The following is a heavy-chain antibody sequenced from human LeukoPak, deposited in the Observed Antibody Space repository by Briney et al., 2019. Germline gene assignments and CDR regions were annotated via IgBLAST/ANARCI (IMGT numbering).Heavy chain of an antibody. Sequence: GGSLRLSCAASGFTFSSYGMHWVRQAPGKGLEWVVVIWYDGSNKYYADSVKGRFTISRDNSKNTLYLQMNSLRAEDTAVYYCAREGVPANYDFWSGYYKGAGNYFDYWGQGTLVTVSS. J-gene: IGHJ4*02. CDR2: IWYDGSNK. CDR3: AREGVPANYDFWSGYYKGAGNYFDY. CDR1: GFTFSSYG. V-gene: IGHV3-33*01. D-gene: IGHD3-3*01.